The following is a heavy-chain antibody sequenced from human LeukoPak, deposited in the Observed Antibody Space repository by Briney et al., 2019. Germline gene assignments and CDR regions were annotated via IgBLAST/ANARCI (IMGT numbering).Heavy chain of an antibody. D-gene: IGHD3-10*01. CDR3: ARDLMVRGVSWYFDL. Sequence: SETLSLTCTVSGGSISGYYWSWIRQPPGKGLEWIGYIYYSGSTNYNPSLKGRVTISVDTSKNQFSLKLSSVTAADTAVYYCARDLMVRGVSWYFDLWGRGTLVTVSS. CDR2: IYYSGST. V-gene: IGHV4-59*01. J-gene: IGHJ2*01. CDR1: GGSISGYY.